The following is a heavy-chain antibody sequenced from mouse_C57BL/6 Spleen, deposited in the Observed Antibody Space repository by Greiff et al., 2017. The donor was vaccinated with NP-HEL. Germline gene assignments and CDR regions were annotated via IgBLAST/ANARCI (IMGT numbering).Heavy chain of an antibody. V-gene: IGHV1-80*01. CDR3: ARGESGYVDY. Sequence: QVQLKESGAELVKPGASVKISCKASGYAFSSYWMNWVKQRPGKGLEWIGQIYPGDGDTNYNGKFKGKATLTADKSSSTAYMQLSSLTSEDSAVYFCARGESGYVDYWGQGTTLTVSS. CDR2: IYPGDGDT. J-gene: IGHJ2*01. D-gene: IGHD3-2*02. CDR1: GYAFSSYW.